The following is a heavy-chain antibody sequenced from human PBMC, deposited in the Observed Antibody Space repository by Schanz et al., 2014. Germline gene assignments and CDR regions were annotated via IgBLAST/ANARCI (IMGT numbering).Heavy chain of an antibody. CDR1: GFTFSSYG. J-gene: IGHJ4*02. D-gene: IGHD3-16*01. CDR3: AKVGRSSSLVVWYYFDH. CDR2: ITYDGSNK. Sequence: QVQLVESGGGVVQPGRSLRLSCATSGFTFSSYGMHWVRQAPGKGLEWVAAITYDGSNKYYAESVKGRFAISRDNSKDTLYLQMNSLRAEDTAVYYCAKVGRSSSLVVWYYFDHWGQGTLVTVSS. V-gene: IGHV3-30*19.